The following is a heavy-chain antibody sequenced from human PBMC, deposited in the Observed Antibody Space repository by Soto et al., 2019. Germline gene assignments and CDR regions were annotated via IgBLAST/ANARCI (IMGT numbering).Heavy chain of an antibody. D-gene: IGHD3-3*01. CDR1: GFTFSSYW. J-gene: IGHJ4*02. CDR3: AKRLTIFGVVRERDTKTFDY. Sequence: GGSLRLSCAASGFTFSSYWMHWVRQAPGKGLVWVSRINSNGGSTYYAVSVKGRFTISRDNSKNTLYLQMNSLRAEDTAVYYCAKRLTIFGVVRERDTKTFDYWGQGTLVTVSS. V-gene: IGHV3-74*01. CDR2: INSNGGST.